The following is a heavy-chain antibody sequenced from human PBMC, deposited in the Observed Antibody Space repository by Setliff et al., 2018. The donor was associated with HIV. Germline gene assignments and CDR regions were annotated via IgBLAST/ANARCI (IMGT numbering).Heavy chain of an antibody. Sequence: SETLSLTCGIYGGSFSDYYWSWIRQPPGKGLEWIGSIYYSYSSGSTYYNPSLKSRVTISVDTSKNQFSLKLSSVTAADTAVYYCARSYYDSSGYYSVDYWGQGTLVTVSS. CDR1: GGSFSDYY. V-gene: IGHV4-34*01. D-gene: IGHD3-22*01. CDR3: ARSYYDSSGYYSVDY. J-gene: IGHJ4*02. CDR2: IYYSYSSGST.